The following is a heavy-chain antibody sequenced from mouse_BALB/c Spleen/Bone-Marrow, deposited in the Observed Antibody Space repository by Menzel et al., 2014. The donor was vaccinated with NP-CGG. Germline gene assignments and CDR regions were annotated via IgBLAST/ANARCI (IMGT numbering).Heavy chain of an antibody. CDR1: GYTFTSYW. J-gene: IGHJ4*01. CDR3: TREVRRYAMEY. V-gene: IGHV1S22*01. Sequence: LQQSGSELVRPGASVKLSCKASGYTFTSYWMHWVKQRPGQGLEWIGNIYPGSGSTNYDEKFKSKATLTVDTSSSTAYMQLSSLTSEDSAVYYCTREVRRYAMEYWGQGTSVTVSS. D-gene: IGHD2-14*01. CDR2: IYPGSGST.